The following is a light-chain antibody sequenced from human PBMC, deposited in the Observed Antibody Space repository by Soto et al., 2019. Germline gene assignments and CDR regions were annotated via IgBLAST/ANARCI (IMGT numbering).Light chain of an antibody. CDR3: SSYTSRSTIEV. CDR1: SSDIGGHNY. V-gene: IGLV2-14*03. CDR2: DVS. J-gene: IGLJ1*01. Sequence: QSVLTQPASVSGSPGQSITIPCTGTSSDIGGHNYVSWYQQHPGKAPKLMIYDVSNRPSGVSNRFSGSKSGNTASLTISGLQAEDEADYYCSSYTSRSTIEVFGTGTKLNVL.